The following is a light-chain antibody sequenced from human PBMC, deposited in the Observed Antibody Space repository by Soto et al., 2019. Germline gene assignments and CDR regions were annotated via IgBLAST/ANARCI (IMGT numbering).Light chain of an antibody. CDR3: QQYGSSPPT. J-gene: IGKJ1*01. CDR2: GAS. V-gene: IGKV3-20*01. CDR1: QSVSSSY. Sequence: EIVFTQSPGTLSLSPGERATLSRRASQSVSSSYLAWYQQKPGQAPRLLIYGASSRATGIPDRFSGSGSGTDFTLTISRLEPEDFAVYYCQQYGSSPPTFGQGTKVDIK.